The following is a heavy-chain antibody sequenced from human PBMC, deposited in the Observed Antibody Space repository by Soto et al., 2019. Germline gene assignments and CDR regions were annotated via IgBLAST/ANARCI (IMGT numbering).Heavy chain of an antibody. D-gene: IGHD5-18*01. J-gene: IGHJ4*02. CDR1: GYTFTSYG. Sequence: KISRASVKVSCKASGYTFTSYGISWVRQAPGQGLEWMGWISAYNGNTNYAQKLQGRVTMTTDTSTSTAYMELRSLRSDDTAVYYCARDIIKKRGYSYVPVDYWGQGTLVTVSS. CDR2: ISAYNGNT. V-gene: IGHV1-18*01. CDR3: ARDIIKKRGYSYVPVDY.